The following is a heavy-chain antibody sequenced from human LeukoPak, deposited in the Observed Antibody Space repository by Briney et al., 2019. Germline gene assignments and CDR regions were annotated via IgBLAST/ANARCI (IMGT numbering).Heavy chain of an antibody. CDR1: GGSITRGGYS. CDR3: ARRRERHFDF. CDR2: IYHNGST. J-gene: IGHJ4*02. V-gene: IGHV4-30-2*01. Sequence: SQTLSLTCAVSGGSITRGGYSWSWLRQPPGKGLECIGYIYHNGSTSYNPSLKSRVTMSIDGSNNQFSLKLKSVTAADTALYYCARRRERHFDFWGQGILVTVSS. D-gene: IGHD1-1*01.